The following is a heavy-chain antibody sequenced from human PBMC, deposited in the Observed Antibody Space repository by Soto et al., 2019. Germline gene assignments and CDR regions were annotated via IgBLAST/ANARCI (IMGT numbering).Heavy chain of an antibody. V-gene: IGHV3-23*01. CDR3: AKADCSGGTCYVEYFYYMDV. CDR1: GFTFSSYA. CDR2: ISGSGGST. Sequence: PGGSLRLSCAAPGFTFSSYAMSWVRQAPGKGLEWVSAISGSGGSTYYADSVKGRFTISRDNSKNTLYLQMNSLRGEDTAVYYCAKADCSGGTCYVEYFYYMDVWGKGTTVTVSS. D-gene: IGHD2-15*01. J-gene: IGHJ6*03.